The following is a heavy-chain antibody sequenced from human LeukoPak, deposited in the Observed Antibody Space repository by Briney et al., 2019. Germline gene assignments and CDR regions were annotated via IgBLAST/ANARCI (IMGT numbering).Heavy chain of an antibody. CDR3: ASLRGDNWNYYDY. J-gene: IGHJ4*02. CDR2: IYSSGST. Sequence: SGTLSLTCSVSGGSISSYYWSWIRQTAGKGLEWIGRIYSSGSTNYNPSLKSRVTMSVDMSKNQSSLKLSSVTAADTAVYYCASLRGDNWNYYDYWGQGILVTVSS. CDR1: GGSISSYY. V-gene: IGHV4-4*07. D-gene: IGHD1-20*01.